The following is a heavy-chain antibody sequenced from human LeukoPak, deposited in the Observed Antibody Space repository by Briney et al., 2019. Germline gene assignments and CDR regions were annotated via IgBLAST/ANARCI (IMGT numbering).Heavy chain of an antibody. V-gene: IGHV1-69*13. J-gene: IGHJ3*02. Sequence: SVKVSCKASGGTFSSYAISWVRQAPGQGLEWMGGIIPIFGTANYAQKFQGRVTITVDESTSTAYMELSSLRSEDTAVYYCASLGGTTMVPPPFDIWGQGTMVTVSS. CDR1: GGTFSSYA. CDR2: IIPIFGTA. D-gene: IGHD3-10*01. CDR3: ASLGGTTMVPPPFDI.